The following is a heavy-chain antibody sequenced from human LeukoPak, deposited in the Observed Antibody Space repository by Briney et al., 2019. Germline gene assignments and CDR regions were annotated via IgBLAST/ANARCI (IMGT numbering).Heavy chain of an antibody. J-gene: IGHJ2*01. V-gene: IGHV4-34*09. CDR3: ARKDSSGYYGWYFDL. CDR2: IYYSGST. Sequence: SETLSLTCAVYGGSFSGYYWSWIRQPPGKGLEWIGYIYYSGSTYYNPSLKSRVTISVDTSKNQFSLKLSSVTAADTAVYYCARKDSSGYYGWYFDLWGRGTLVTVSS. D-gene: IGHD3-22*01. CDR1: GGSFSGYY.